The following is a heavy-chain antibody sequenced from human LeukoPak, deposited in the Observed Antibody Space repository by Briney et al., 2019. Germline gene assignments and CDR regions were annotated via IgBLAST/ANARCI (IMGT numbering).Heavy chain of an antibody. J-gene: IGHJ6*03. CDR1: GGSFSGYY. CDR3: ARSIVVVPAAMGDYYYCYMDV. V-gene: IGHV4-34*01. Sequence: SETLSLTCAVYGGSFSGYYWSWIRQPPGKGLEWIGEINHSGSTNYNPSLKSRVTISVDTSKNQFSLKLSSVTAADTAVYYCARSIVVVPAAMGDYYYCYMDVWGKGTTVTVSS. D-gene: IGHD2-2*01. CDR2: INHSGST.